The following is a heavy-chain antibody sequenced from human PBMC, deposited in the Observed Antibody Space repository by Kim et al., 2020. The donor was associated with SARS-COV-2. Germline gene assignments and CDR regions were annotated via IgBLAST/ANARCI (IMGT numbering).Heavy chain of an antibody. V-gene: IGHV4-59*01. CDR1: GGSISSYY. CDR3: ARVPLLEDDSSGY. J-gene: IGHJ4*02. D-gene: IGHD3-22*01. CDR2: IYYSGST. Sequence: SETLSLTCTVSGGSISSYYWSWIRQPPGKGLEWIGYIYYSGSTNYNPSLKSRVTISVDTSKNQFSLKLSSVTAADTAVYYCARVPLLEDDSSGYWGQGTLVTVSS.